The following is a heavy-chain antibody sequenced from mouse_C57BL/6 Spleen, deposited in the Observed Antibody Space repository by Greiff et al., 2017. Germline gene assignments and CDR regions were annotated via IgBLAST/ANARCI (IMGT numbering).Heavy chain of an antibody. D-gene: IGHD1-1*01. V-gene: IGHV5-16*01. CDR2: FNYDGSST. Sequence: EVMLVESEGGLVQPGRSLKLSCTVSGSTFSDYYLAWFRQVLEKGLEWVANFNYDGSSTYYLDYLKSRFIFSRDNAKNILYLQMSSLKSEYTATYYCARGGYGSSYGYCDVWGTGTTVTVSS. J-gene: IGHJ1*03. CDR3: ARGGYGSSYGYCDV. CDR1: GSTFSDYY.